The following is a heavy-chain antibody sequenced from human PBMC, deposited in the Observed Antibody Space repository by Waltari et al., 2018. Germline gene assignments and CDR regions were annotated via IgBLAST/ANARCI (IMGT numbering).Heavy chain of an antibody. D-gene: IGHD2-8*02. J-gene: IGHJ3*01. CDR3: ATGPAAWWAFDV. CDR1: GHTFTSYD. V-gene: IGHV1-8*01. Sequence: QVQLVQSGPEVREPGASVTVPCKASGHTFTSYDTNWVRQAPGEGLEWIGWMNPNNGDTAFAQKFQGRVTLARNTSISTAYMELSSLTSDDTAMYYCATGPAAWWAFDVWGQGTMVAVSS. CDR2: MNPNNGDT.